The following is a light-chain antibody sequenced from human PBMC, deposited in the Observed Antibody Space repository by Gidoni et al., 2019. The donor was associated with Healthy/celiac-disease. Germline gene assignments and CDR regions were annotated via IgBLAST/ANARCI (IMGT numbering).Light chain of an antibody. V-gene: IGKV3-11*01. CDR1: QSVSSY. CDR3: QQRSNWPPLT. Sequence: ELALTQSPATLSLSPGERATLSCRASQSVSSYLAWYQQKPGQAPRLLSYDASNRATGIPARFSGSGSGTDFTLTISSLEPEDFAVYYCQQRSNWPPLTFGGGTRVEIK. CDR2: DAS. J-gene: IGKJ4*01.